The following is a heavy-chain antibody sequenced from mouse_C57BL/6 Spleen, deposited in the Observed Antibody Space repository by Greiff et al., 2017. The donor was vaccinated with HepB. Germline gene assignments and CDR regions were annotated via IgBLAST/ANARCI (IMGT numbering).Heavy chain of an antibody. D-gene: IGHD2-10*01. Sequence: QVQLQQSGTELVKPGASVKLSCKASGYTFTSYWMHWVKQRPGQGLEWIGNINPSNGGTNYNEKFKSKATLTVDKSSSTAYMQLSSLTSEDSAVYYCARGGALLAWFAYWGQGTLVTVSA. J-gene: IGHJ3*01. CDR1: GYTFTSYW. V-gene: IGHV1-53*01. CDR2: INPSNGGT. CDR3: ARGGALLAWFAY.